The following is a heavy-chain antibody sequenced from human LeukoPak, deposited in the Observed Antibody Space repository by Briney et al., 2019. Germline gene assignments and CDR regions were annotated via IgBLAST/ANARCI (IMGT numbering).Heavy chain of an antibody. CDR1: GFTFSSCA. V-gene: IGHV3-23*01. CDR3: AKRMTTVTNFDY. J-gene: IGHJ4*02. D-gene: IGHD4-17*01. CDR2: ISGSGGGP. Sequence: GGSLRLSCAASGFTFSSCAMSWVRQAPGKGLEWVSGISGSGGGPIYADPVKGRFTISRDNSKNTLYLQMNSLRAEDTALYYCAKRMTTVTNFDYWGQGTLVTVSS.